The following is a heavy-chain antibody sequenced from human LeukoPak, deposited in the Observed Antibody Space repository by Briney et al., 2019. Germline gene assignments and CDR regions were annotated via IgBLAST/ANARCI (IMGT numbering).Heavy chain of an antibody. Sequence: ASVTVSCEASGYTFTGYYIHWVRQPPGPGLEWMGWINPNSGGTNYAQKFQGRVTMTRDTSITYMELSRLRSDDTAVYFCARAYSGYEAFDYWGQGTLVTVSS. D-gene: IGHD5-12*01. CDR3: ARAYSGYEAFDY. CDR2: INPNSGGT. V-gene: IGHV1-2*02. J-gene: IGHJ4*02. CDR1: GYTFTGYY.